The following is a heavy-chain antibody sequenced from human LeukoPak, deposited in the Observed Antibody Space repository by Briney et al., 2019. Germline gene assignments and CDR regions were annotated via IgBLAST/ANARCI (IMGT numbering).Heavy chain of an antibody. Sequence: GESLKISCKGSGYSFTSYWIGWVRQMPGKGLEWMGIIYPGDSDTRYSPSFQGQVTISADKSISTAYLQWSSLKASDTAMYYCARRQGFPPRKNCYYYGMDVWGQGTTVTVSS. V-gene: IGHV5-51*01. CDR3: ARRQGFPPRKNCYYYGMDV. CDR2: IYPGDSDT. CDR1: GYSFTSYW. J-gene: IGHJ6*02.